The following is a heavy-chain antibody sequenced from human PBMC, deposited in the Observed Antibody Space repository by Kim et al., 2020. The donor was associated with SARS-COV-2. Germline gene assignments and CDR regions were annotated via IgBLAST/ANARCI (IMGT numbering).Heavy chain of an antibody. J-gene: IGHJ6*02. Sequence: ASVKVSCKASGYTFTSYGISWVRQAHGQGLEWMGWISAYNGNTNYAQKLQGRVTMTTDTSTSTAYMELRSLRSDDTAVYYCASGWGPLWFGELLSNRYYYYGMDVWGQGTTVTVSS. D-gene: IGHD3-10*01. CDR2: ISAYNGNT. V-gene: IGHV1-18*01. CDR1: GYTFTSYG. CDR3: ASGWGPLWFGELLSNRYYYYGMDV.